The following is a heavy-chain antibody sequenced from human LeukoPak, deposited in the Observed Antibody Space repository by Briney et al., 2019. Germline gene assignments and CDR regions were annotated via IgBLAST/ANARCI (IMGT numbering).Heavy chain of an antibody. CDR3: ARHRRGYGLDI. CDR1: GGSISSYY. Sequence: KPSETLSLTCTVSGGSISSYYWSWIRQPPGKGLEWIGYIYYSGSTNYNPSLKSRVTMSVDTSNNHFALKLTSVTAADTAVYYCARHRRGYGLDIWGQGTTVTVSS. D-gene: IGHD3-10*01. CDR2: IYYSGST. V-gene: IGHV4-59*08. J-gene: IGHJ6*02.